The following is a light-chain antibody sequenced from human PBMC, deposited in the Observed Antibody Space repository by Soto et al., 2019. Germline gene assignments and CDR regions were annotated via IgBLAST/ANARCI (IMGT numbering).Light chain of an antibody. Sequence: EIVMTQSPATLSVSPGESATLSCRASQSVSSNLAWYQQKPGQSPRLLIYGASTRATGIPARFSGSGSGTEFTLTISSLQSEDFAVYYCQQYNNWPPLTLGGGTKVDIK. CDR1: QSVSSN. CDR2: GAS. V-gene: IGKV3-15*01. CDR3: QQYNNWPPLT. J-gene: IGKJ4*01.